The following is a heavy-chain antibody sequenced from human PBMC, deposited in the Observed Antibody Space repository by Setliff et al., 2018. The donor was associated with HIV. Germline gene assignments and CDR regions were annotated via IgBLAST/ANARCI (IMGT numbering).Heavy chain of an antibody. CDR1: GGFFSSTNW. D-gene: IGHD2-21*01. J-gene: IGHJ6*03. V-gene: IGHV4-4*02. Sequence: LSLTCAVSGGFFSSTNWWGWVRQSPGKGLEWIGEIYHTGSANYNPSLTGRVIISGDKSKNQFSLKLKSVTAADTALYYCVRERRTPSYSTSSGRTYQYNMDVWGKGTTVTVSS. CDR2: IYHTGSA. CDR3: VRERRTPSYSTSSGRTYQYNMDV.